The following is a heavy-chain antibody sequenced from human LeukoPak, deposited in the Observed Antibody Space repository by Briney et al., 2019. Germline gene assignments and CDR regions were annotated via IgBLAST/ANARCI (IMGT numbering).Heavy chain of an antibody. V-gene: IGHV4-4*07. J-gene: IGHJ6*04. D-gene: IGHD3-22*01. CDR3: ARDIPPYDSRGYWSDVYYYYGMDV. CDR1: GGSISSYY. CDR2: IYTSGST. Sequence: SETLSLTCTVSGGSISSYYWSWIRQPAGKGLEWIGRIYTSGSTNDNPSLTSRVTMSVDTSKNQFSLKLSSVTAADTAVSYCARDIPPYDSRGYWSDVYYYYGMDVWGEGTTVTASS.